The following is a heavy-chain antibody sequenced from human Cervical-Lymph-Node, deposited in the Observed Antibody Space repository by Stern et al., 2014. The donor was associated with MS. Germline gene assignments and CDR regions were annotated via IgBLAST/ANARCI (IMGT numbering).Heavy chain of an antibody. CDR1: GFTFSNHW. CDR2: IKQDGSED. D-gene: IGHD6-25*01. CDR3: SRGVQVGF. Sequence: EVQLVESGGGLVQPGGSLRLSCAASGFTFSNHWMNWVRQAPGKGLEWMANIKQDGSEDYYVDSVKGRFTISRDNAKNSLYLQMNSLRAEDTAVYYCSRGVQVGFWGQGTLVTVSS. V-gene: IGHV3-7*01. J-gene: IGHJ4*02.